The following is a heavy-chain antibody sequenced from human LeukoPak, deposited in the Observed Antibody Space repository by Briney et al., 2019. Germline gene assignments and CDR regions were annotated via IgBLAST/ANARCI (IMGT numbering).Heavy chain of an antibody. V-gene: IGHV3-30*02. J-gene: IGHJ4*02. CDR1: GFTFSSYG. D-gene: IGHD6-25*01. CDR3: EAATFDY. Sequence: GGSLRLSCSASGFTFSSYGMHWVRQAPGKGLEWVEFIRYDGSNKSYADSVKGRFTISRDNSKNTLYLQKNSLRAEDTAVYYCEAATFDYWGQGTLVTVSS. CDR2: IRYDGSNK.